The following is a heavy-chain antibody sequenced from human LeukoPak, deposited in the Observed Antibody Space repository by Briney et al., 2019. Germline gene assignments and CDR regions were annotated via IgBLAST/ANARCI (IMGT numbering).Heavy chain of an antibody. D-gene: IGHD5-12*01. Sequence: PSETLSLTCTVSGGSINSGNYYWSWIRQPAGKGLEWIGRIYTSGSTNYNPSLKSRVTISVDTSKNQFSLKLSSVTAADTAVYYCARGGYGDAFDIWGQGTMVTVSS. J-gene: IGHJ3*02. V-gene: IGHV4-61*02. CDR1: GGSINSGNYY. CDR3: ARGGYGDAFDI. CDR2: IYTSGST.